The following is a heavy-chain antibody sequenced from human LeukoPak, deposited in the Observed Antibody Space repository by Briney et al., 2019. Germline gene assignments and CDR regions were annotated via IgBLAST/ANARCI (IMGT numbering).Heavy chain of an antibody. CDR1: GGSISSYY. CDR2: IYYSGST. V-gene: IGHV4-59*01. J-gene: IGHJ5*02. CDR3: TRVGNNWNDLYNWFDP. Sequence: KTSETLSLTCTVSGGSISSYYCSWIRQPPGKGLEWIGYIYYSGSTNYNPSLKSRVTISVDTSKNQFSLKLSSVTAADTAVYYCTRVGNNWNDLYNWFDPWGQGTLVTVSS. D-gene: IGHD1-20*01.